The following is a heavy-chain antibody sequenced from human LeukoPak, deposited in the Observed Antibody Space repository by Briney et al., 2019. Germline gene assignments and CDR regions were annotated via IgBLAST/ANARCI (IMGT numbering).Heavy chain of an antibody. Sequence: GGSLRLSCAASGITFSNVWMSWVRQPQGKGLEWVGRIKGEADGGARDYAAPVKGRFTISRDDSKNTVYLQMNSLETEDTAVYYCTTGPGIKYYDGSGFPLYYHGMDVWGQGTTVAVPS. J-gene: IGHJ6*02. CDR1: GITFSNVW. V-gene: IGHV3-15*01. CDR3: TTGPGIKYYDGSGFPLYYHGMDV. CDR2: IKGEADGGAR. D-gene: IGHD3-22*01.